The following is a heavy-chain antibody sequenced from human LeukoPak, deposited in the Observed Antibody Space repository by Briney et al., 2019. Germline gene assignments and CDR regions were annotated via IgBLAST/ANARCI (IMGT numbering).Heavy chain of an antibody. Sequence: SVTVSCKASGGTFSSYAISWVRQAPGQGLEWMGGIIPIFGTANYAQKFQGRVTITADESTSTAYMELSSLRSEDTAVYYCVRDINYYDSSGYYYFDYWGQGTLVTVSS. CDR3: VRDINYYDSSGYYYFDY. CDR2: IIPIFGTA. CDR1: GGTFSSYA. J-gene: IGHJ4*02. D-gene: IGHD3-22*01. V-gene: IGHV1-69*13.